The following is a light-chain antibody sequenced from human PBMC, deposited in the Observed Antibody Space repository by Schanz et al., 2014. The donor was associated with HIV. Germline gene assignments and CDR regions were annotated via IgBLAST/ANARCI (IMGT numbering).Light chain of an antibody. J-gene: IGKJ4*01. CDR1: QSVSSN. V-gene: IGKV3-20*01. CDR3: QQYGTSPLT. CDR2: GAS. Sequence: EILMTQSPATLSVSPGERATLSCRASQSVSSNLAWYQQKPGQAPRLLIYGASSRATGIPDRFRGSGSGTDFTLTISRLEPEDFAVYYCQQYGTSPLTFGGGTKVEIK.